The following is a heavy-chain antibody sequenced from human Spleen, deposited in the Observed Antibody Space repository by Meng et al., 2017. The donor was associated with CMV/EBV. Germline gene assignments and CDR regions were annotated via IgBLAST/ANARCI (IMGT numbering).Heavy chain of an antibody. CDR2: IITTGETV. J-gene: IGHJ6*02. Sequence: GGSLRLSCAASGFTFSDYYMSWIRQAPGKGLEWVSHIITTGETVHYGDSVRGRFTISRDNAKNSVYLQMNSLRAEDTALYYCARGDCTGYSCYMDVWGQGTSVTVSS. D-gene: IGHD2-15*01. CDR3: ARGDCTGYSCYMDV. CDR1: GFTFSDYY. V-gene: IGHV3-11*04.